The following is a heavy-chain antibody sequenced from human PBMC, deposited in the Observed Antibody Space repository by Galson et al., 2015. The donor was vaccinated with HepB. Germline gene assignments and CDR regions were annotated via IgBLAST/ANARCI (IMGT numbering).Heavy chain of an antibody. J-gene: IGHJ6*02. CDR1: GFTFDDSA. CDR2: ISWDGGST. Sequence: SLRHSCVDSGFTFDDSAMHWVRQAPGKGLEWVSLISWDGGSTYYADSVKGRFTISSDNSKNSLYLQMNSLRAEDTALYYCAKDKRAIPYYYGMDVWGQGTTVTVSS. CDR3: AKDKRAIPYYYGMDV. V-gene: IGHV3-43D*03.